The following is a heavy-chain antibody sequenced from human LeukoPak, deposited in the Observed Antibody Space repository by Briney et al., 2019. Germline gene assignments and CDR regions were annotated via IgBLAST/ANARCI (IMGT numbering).Heavy chain of an antibody. CDR2: INHSGST. J-gene: IGHJ4*02. V-gene: IGHV4-34*01. CDR1: GGSFSGYY. CDR3: ARATSRPRSRQFDY. D-gene: IGHD2-2*01. Sequence: SETLSLTCAVYGGSFSGYYWGWIRQPPGKGLKWIGEINHSGSTNYNPSLKSRVTISVDTSKNQFSLKLSSVTAADTAVYYCARATSRPRSRQFDYWGQGTLVTVSS.